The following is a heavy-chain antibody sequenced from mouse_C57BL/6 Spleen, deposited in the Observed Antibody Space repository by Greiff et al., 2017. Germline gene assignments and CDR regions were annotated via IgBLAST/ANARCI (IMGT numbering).Heavy chain of an antibody. Sequence: VQLQQSGAELVRPGASVKLSCTASGFNIKDDYMHWVKQRPEQGLEWIGWIDPENGDTEYASKFQGKATIPADTSSNTAYLQLSSLTSEDTAVYYCTTGDHEGYFDVWGTGTTVTVSS. CDR3: TTGDHEGYFDV. V-gene: IGHV14-4*01. J-gene: IGHJ1*03. CDR1: GFNIKDDY. CDR2: IDPENGDT.